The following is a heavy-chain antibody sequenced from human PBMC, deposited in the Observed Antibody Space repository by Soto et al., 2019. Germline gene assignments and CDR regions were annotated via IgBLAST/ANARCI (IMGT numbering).Heavy chain of an antibody. V-gene: IGHV3-30*03. CDR2: ISYDGSNK. J-gene: IGHJ4*02. CDR3: GGGQYFFVC. Sequence: QVQLVESGGGVVQPGRSLRLSCAASGFPFSSYGMHWVRQAPGKGLEWVAHISYDGSNKHYTDSVKGRFTISRDNSKNMLDLPMGSLRAEETAGYFCGGGQYFFVCRGQGTRVSVSS. CDR1: GFPFSSYG. D-gene: IGHD2-15*01.